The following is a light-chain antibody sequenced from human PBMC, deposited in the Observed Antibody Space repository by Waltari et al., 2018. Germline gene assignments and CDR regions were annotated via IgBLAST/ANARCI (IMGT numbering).Light chain of an antibody. CDR2: DAS. V-gene: IGKV3-11*01. J-gene: IGKJ2*01. CDR1: QSVSSY. CDR3: QQRSNWQGT. Sequence: ILLTQSPATLSLSPGQRATLSCRASQSVSSYLAWYQQKPGQAPRLLIYDASNRATGIPARFSGSGSGTDFTLTISSLEPEDFAVYYCQQRSNWQGTFGQGTKLEIK.